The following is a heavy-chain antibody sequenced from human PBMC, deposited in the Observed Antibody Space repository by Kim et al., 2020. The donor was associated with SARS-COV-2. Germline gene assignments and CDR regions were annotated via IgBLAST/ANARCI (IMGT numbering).Heavy chain of an antibody. CDR2: ST. V-gene: IGHV3-74*01. J-gene: IGHJ4*02. Sequence: STSYADSVKGRFTNSRANAKNTLYLQMNSLRAEDTTVYYCARGWGIGVSYWGQGTLVTVSS. D-gene: IGHD3-16*01. CDR3: ARGWGIGVSY.